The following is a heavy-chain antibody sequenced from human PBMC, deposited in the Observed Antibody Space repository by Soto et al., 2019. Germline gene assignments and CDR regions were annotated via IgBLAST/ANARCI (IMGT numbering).Heavy chain of an antibody. CDR1: GFTFSSYS. V-gene: IGHV3-21*01. CDR3: ARPPNYYDSRGYYGY. Sequence: EVQLVESGGGMVKPGGSLRLSCEASGFTFSSYSMNWVRQAPGKGLEWVSSISSSSSYIYYADSVKGRFTISRDNAKNSLYLQMNSLRAEDTAVYYCARPPNYYDSRGYYGYWGQGTLVTVSS. D-gene: IGHD3-22*01. CDR2: ISSSSSYI. J-gene: IGHJ4*02.